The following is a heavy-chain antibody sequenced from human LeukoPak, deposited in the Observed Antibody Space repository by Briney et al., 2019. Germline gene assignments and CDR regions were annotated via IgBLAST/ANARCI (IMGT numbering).Heavy chain of an antibody. J-gene: IGHJ3*02. CDR1: GYTFPNYG. V-gene: IGHV1-18*01. D-gene: IGHD4-17*01. CDR2: ISAYNGNT. Sequence: ASVTVSCKASGYTFPNYGISWVRQAPGQGLEWMGWISAYNGNTNYAQKLQGRVTMTADTSTSTAYRELSSLRSEDPAVYYCARADYEGAFDIWGQGTMVTVSS. CDR3: ARADYEGAFDI.